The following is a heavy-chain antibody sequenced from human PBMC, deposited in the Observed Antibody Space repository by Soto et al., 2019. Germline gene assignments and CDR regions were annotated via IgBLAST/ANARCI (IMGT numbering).Heavy chain of an antibody. CDR3: ARAYYYDSSGYYYDSGWSDP. Sequence: SETLSLTCTVSGGSISSGGYYWSWIRQHPGKGLEWIGYIYYSGSTYYNPSLKSRVTISVDTSKNQFSLKLSSVTAADTAVYYCARAYYYDSSGYYYDSGWSDPWGQGTLVTVSS. D-gene: IGHD3-22*01. CDR2: IYYSGST. CDR1: GGSISSGGYY. V-gene: IGHV4-31*03. J-gene: IGHJ5*02.